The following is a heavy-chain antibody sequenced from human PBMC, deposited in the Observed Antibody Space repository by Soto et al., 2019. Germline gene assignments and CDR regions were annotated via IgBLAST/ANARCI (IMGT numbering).Heavy chain of an antibody. V-gene: IGHV1-18*01. CDR3: AMVDVYVTPSPQDV. CDR1: GYTFTRYG. J-gene: IGHJ6*02. Sequence: QVQLVQSGAEVKNPGASVKVSCKASGYTFTRYGIGWARQAPGQGLEWMGWINTYNGKTNYAQNVQGRVTLTTDTSTSTAYMELRSLRPNDTAIYYCAMVDVYVTPSPQDVWGQGTTVIVSS. D-gene: IGHD3-16*01. CDR2: INTYNGKT.